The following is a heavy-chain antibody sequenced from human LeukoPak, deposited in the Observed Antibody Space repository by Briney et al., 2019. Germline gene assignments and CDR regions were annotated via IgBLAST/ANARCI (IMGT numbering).Heavy chain of an antibody. D-gene: IGHD1-26*01. V-gene: IGHV1-69*13. CDR2: IIPIFGTA. Sequence: GASVKVSCKASGGTFSSYAISWVRQAPGQGLEWMGGIIPIFGTANYAQKFQGRVTITADEFTSTAYMELSSLRSEDTAVYYCARDPTLGGRGYYFDYWGQGTLVTVSS. J-gene: IGHJ4*02. CDR3: ARDPTLGGRGYYFDY. CDR1: GGTFSSYA.